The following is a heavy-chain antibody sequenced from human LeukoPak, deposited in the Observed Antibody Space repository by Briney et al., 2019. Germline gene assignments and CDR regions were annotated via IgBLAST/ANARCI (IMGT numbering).Heavy chain of an antibody. V-gene: IGHV4-34*01. D-gene: IGHD5-24*01. CDR1: GGSFSGYY. J-gene: IGHJ4*02. CDR2: INHSGST. Sequence: SETLSLTCAVYGGSFSGYYWSWIRQPPGKGLEWIGEINHSGSTYYNPSLKSRVTISVDTSKNQFSLKLSSVTAADTAVYYCAREGRDGYSLFDYWGQGTLVTVSS. CDR3: AREGRDGYSLFDY.